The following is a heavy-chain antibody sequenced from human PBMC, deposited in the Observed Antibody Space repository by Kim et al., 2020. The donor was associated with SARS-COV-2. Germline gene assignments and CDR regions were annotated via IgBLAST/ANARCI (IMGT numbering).Heavy chain of an antibody. CDR1: GFTFSSYG. V-gene: IGHV3-30*18. J-gene: IGHJ4*02. D-gene: IGHD4-17*01. CDR3: AKDEGDYLLY. Sequence: GGSLRLSCAASGFTFSSYGMHWVRQAPGKGLEWVAVISYDGSNKYYADSVKGRFTISRDNSKNTLYLQMNSLRAEDTAVYYCAKDEGDYLLYWGQGTLVTVSS. CDR2: ISYDGSNK.